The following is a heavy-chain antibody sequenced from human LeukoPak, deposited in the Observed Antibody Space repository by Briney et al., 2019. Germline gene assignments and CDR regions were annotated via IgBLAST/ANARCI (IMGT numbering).Heavy chain of an antibody. CDR2: SSSSSNNI. V-gene: IGHV3-21*01. D-gene: IGHD4-23*01. CDR3: VYGGGYFQH. Sequence: PGGSLRLSCAASGFTFSSYSMDWVRQAPGKGLEWVSSSSSSSNNIYYADSVKGRFTISRDNGKNSLYLLMSSLRAEDTAVYYCVYGGGYFQHWGQGTLVTVSS. CDR1: GFTFSSYS. J-gene: IGHJ1*01.